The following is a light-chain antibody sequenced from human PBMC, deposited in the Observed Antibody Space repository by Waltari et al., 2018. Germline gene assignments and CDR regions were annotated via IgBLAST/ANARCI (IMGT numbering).Light chain of an antibody. V-gene: IGLV2-11*01. CDR1: NSDIGAYNY. Sequence: QAALTQPPSVSGSPGQSVTISCTGTNSDIGAYNYVSWYQQHPGKAPQVMIYDVTKRPSWVSDRFSGSKSGNTASLTISGLQTEDETDYYCSSYAGRNTWVFGGGTRLTVL. J-gene: IGLJ2*01. CDR2: DVT. CDR3: SSYAGRNTWV.